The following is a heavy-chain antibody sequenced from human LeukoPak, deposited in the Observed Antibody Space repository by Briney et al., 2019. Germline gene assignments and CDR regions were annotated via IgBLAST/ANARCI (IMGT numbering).Heavy chain of an antibody. J-gene: IGHJ5*02. Sequence: GGSLRLSCGASGFTFSSYEMIWVRQAPGKGLEWISYISSTGATIHYADSVKGRFTISRDNAKNSVFLRMNSLRDEDTAVYYCARAKRMVVAAIWWFDPWGQGTLVTVSS. V-gene: IGHV3-48*03. CDR3: ARAKRMVVAAIWWFDP. CDR1: GFTFSSYE. D-gene: IGHD2-15*01. CDR2: ISSTGATI.